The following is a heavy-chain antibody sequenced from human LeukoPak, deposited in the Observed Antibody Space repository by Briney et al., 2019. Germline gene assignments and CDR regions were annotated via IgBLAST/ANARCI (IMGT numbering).Heavy chain of an antibody. CDR1: RFTFSSYW. CDR2: IKQDGSEK. Sequence: GGSLRLSCAASRFTFSSYWMSWVRQAPGKGLEWVANIKQDGSEKYYVDSVKGRFTISRDNARNSLYLQMNSLRAEDMALYYCAKDIGATGTTGAFDIWGQGTMVTVSS. D-gene: IGHD1-1*01. CDR3: AKDIGATGTTGAFDI. V-gene: IGHV3-7*03. J-gene: IGHJ3*02.